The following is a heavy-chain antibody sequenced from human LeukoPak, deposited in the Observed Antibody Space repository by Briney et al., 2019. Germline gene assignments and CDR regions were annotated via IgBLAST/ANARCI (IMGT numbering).Heavy chain of an antibody. CDR1: GFSFSSYW. Sequence: GGSLSLSSAAYGFSFSSYWMSWVRQAPGKGLEWVANIKQDGSEKYYVDSVKGRFTISRDNAKNSLYLQMNSLRAEDTAVYYCARVGGVPYFDYWGQGTLVTVSS. CDR3: ARVGGVPYFDY. V-gene: IGHV3-7*01. CDR2: IKQDGSEK. J-gene: IGHJ4*02. D-gene: IGHD4-23*01.